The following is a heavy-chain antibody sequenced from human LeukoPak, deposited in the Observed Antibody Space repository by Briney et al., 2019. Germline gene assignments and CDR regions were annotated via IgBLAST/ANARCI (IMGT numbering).Heavy chain of an antibody. CDR2: INHSGST. Sequence: SETLSLTCAVYGGSFGGYYWSWIRQPPGKGLEWIGEINHSGSTNYNPSLKSRVTISVDTSKNQFSLKLSSVTAADTAVYYCAREYYYGSGSYTQGYYYYMDVWGKGTTVTVSS. J-gene: IGHJ6*03. CDR1: GGSFGGYY. V-gene: IGHV4-34*01. CDR3: AREYYYGSGSYTQGYYYYMDV. D-gene: IGHD3-10*01.